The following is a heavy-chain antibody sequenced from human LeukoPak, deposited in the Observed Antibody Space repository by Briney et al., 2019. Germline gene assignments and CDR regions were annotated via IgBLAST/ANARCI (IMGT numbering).Heavy chain of an antibody. J-gene: IGHJ4*02. CDR2: ISYDGSNK. D-gene: IGHD5-12*01. CDR3: ARDLRSGYDFVDY. Sequence: PGRSLRLSCAASGFTFSNYGMHWVRQAPGKGLEWVAVISYDGSNKFYADSVKGRFTISRGNSKNTLYLQMNSLRTEDTAVYYCARDLRSGYDFVDYWGQGTLVTVSS. V-gene: IGHV3-30*03. CDR1: GFTFSNYG.